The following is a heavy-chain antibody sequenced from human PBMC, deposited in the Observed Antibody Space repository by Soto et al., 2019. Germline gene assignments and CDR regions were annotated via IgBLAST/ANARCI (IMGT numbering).Heavy chain of an antibody. CDR1: GGSISSIRYY. V-gene: IGHV4-39*02. CDR2: IYYSGST. J-gene: IGHJ4*02. Sequence: PSETLSLTCTVSGGSISSIRYYWGWIRQPPGKGLEWIGSIYYSGSTYYNPSLKSRVTISVDTSKNQFSLKLSSVTAADTAVYYCAGEYLNYYDSSGYSFDYWGQGTLVTVSS. D-gene: IGHD3-22*01. CDR3: AGEYLNYYDSSGYSFDY.